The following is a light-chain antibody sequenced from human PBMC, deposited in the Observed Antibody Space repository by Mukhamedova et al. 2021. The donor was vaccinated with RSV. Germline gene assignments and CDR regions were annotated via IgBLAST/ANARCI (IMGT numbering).Light chain of an antibody. CDR2: GAS. J-gene: IGKJ4*01. Sequence: PKLLIFGASILQSGVPSRFSGRGSGTDFTLTISALQPEDVAIYYCQQGYSVPLTFGGGTKVDIK. V-gene: IGKV1-39*01. CDR3: QQGYSVPLT.